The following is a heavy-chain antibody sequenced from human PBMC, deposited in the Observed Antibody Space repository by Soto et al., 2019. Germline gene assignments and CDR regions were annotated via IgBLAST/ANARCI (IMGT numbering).Heavy chain of an antibody. CDR1: GFTFSSYA. V-gene: IGHV3-23*01. Sequence: GGSLRLSCAASGFTFSSYAMSWVRQAPGKGLEWVSAISGSGGSTYYADSVKGRFTISRDNSKNTLYLQMNSLRAEDTAVYYCAFYYDILTGPGLDSFDIWCQGTMVTV. D-gene: IGHD3-9*01. CDR3: AFYYDILTGPGLDSFDI. CDR2: ISGSGGST. J-gene: IGHJ3*02.